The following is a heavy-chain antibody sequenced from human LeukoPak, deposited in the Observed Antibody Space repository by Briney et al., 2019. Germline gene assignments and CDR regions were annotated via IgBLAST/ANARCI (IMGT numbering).Heavy chain of an antibody. Sequence: GGSLRLSCAASGFSFSNFYMSWIRQAPGKGLEWVSYISSSSTYTNSADSVKGRFTISRDNAKNSLYLQMNSLRAEDTAVYYCAEFDSSGYYYDYWGEGALVTVSS. CDR3: AEFDSSGYYYDY. CDR2: ISSSSTYT. D-gene: IGHD3-22*01. CDR1: GFSFSNFY. V-gene: IGHV3-11*06. J-gene: IGHJ4*02.